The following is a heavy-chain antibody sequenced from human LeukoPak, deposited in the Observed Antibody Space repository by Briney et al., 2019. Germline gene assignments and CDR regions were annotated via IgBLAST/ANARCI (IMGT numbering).Heavy chain of an antibody. Sequence: SQTLSHTCTVSGGSISSGDYYWSWIRQPPGKGLEWIGYIYYSGSTYYNPSLKSRVTISVDTSKNQFSLKLSSVTAADTAVYYCARVTGSFDSSAFDIWGQGAMVTVSS. CDR3: ARVTGSFDSSAFDI. V-gene: IGHV4-30-4*01. D-gene: IGHD3-22*01. CDR1: GGSISSGDYY. CDR2: IYYSGST. J-gene: IGHJ3*02.